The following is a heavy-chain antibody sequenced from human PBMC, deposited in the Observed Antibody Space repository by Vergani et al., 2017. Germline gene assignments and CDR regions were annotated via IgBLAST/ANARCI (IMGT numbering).Heavy chain of an antibody. V-gene: IGHV5-51*01. J-gene: IGHJ4*02. CDR2: IYPGDSDT. Sequence: EVQLVQSGAEVKKPGESLKISCKGSGYSFTSYWIGWVRQMPGKGLEWMGIIYPGDSDTRYSPSFQGQVTISADKSISTAYLQWSSLKASDTAMYYCARDFPPHGYSGYDPGVWGQGTLVTVSS. CDR1: GYSFTSYW. D-gene: IGHD5-12*01. CDR3: ARDFPPHGYSGYDPGV.